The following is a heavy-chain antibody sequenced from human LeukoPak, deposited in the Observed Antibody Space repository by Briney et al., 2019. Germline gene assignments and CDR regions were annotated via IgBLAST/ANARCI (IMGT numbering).Heavy chain of an antibody. J-gene: IGHJ4*02. Sequence: GGSLRLSCAASGFSFSSYAMTWVRQAPGKGLVWVSRINSDGTSTSYADSVKGRFTISRDNAKNTLYLQMNSLRAEDTAVYYCARHLSGYISSLAYWGQGTLVTVSS. CDR3: ARHLSGYISSLAY. V-gene: IGHV3-74*01. CDR1: GFSFSSYA. CDR2: INSDGTST. D-gene: IGHD6-6*01.